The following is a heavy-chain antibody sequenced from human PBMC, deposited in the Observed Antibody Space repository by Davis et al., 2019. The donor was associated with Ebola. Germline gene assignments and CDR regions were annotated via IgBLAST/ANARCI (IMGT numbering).Heavy chain of an antibody. Sequence: SETLSLTCTVSGGSISSYYWSWIRQPPGKGLEWIGEINHSGSTNYNPSLKSRVTISVDTSKNQFSLKLSAVTAADTAVYYCARVGYCSSTSCFYYYYYGMDVWGQGTTVTVSS. CDR3: ARVGYCSSTSCFYYYYYGMDV. J-gene: IGHJ6*02. V-gene: IGHV4-34*01. D-gene: IGHD2-2*01. CDR2: INHSGST. CDR1: GGSISSYY.